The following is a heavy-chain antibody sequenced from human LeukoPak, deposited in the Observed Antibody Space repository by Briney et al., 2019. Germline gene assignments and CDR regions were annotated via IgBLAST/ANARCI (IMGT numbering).Heavy chain of an antibody. CDR2: IYYSGST. D-gene: IGHD2-2*01. Sequence: SETLSLTCTVSGGSISSGGYYWSWIRQHPGKGLEWIGYIYYSGSTYYNRSLKSRVTISVDTSKNQFSLKLSSVTAADTAVYYCARDSPVVVPAAIDYYYYYGMDVWGQGTTVTVSS. J-gene: IGHJ6*02. V-gene: IGHV4-31*03. CDR1: GGSISSGGYY. CDR3: ARDSPVVVPAAIDYYYYYGMDV.